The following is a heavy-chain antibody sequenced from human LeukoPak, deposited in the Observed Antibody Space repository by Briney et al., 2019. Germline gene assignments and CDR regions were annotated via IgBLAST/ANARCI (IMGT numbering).Heavy chain of an antibody. CDR3: ARDPPMVRGVSYYYYYYMDV. CDR1: GYTFTSYG. Sequence: ASVKVSCKASGYTFTSYGISWVRQAPGQGLEWMGWISAYNGNTNYAQKLQGRVTMTTDTSTSTAYMELRSLRSDDTAVYYCARDPPMVRGVSYYYYYYMDVWGKGTTVTISS. CDR2: ISAYNGNT. D-gene: IGHD3-10*01. V-gene: IGHV1-18*01. J-gene: IGHJ6*03.